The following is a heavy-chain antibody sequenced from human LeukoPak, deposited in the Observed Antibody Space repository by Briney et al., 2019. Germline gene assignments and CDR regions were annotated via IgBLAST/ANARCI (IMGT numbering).Heavy chain of an antibody. CDR3: ARLTRYYYGMDV. CDR2: MNPNSGNT. Sequence: ASVKGSCKASGYTFSSYDINWVRQATGQGLEWMGWMNPNSGNTGYAQKFQGRVTMTRNNSVTTAYMELSGLTSEDTAVYYCARLTRYYYGMDVWGQGSTVTVSS. CDR1: GYTFSSYD. V-gene: IGHV1-8*01. J-gene: IGHJ6*02. D-gene: IGHD1-14*01.